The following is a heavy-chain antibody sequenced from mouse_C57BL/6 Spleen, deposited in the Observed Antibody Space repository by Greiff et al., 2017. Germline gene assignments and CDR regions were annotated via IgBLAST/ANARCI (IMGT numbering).Heavy chain of an antibody. CDR2: IWTGGGT. CDR1: GFSLTSYA. J-gene: IGHJ4*01. CDR3: AKIYYGYDDAMDY. Sequence: VQRVESGPGLVAPSQSLSITCTVSGFSLTSYAISWVRQPPGKGLEWLGVIWTGGGTNYNSALKSRLSISKDNSKSQVFLKMNSLQTDDTARYYCAKIYYGYDDAMDYWGQGTSVTVSS. V-gene: IGHV2-9-1*01. D-gene: IGHD2-2*01.